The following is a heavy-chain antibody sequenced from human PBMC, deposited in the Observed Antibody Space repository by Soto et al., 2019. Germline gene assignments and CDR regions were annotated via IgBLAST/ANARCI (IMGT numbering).Heavy chain of an antibody. CDR3: ARQDYYYDSSGYYIFDY. J-gene: IGHJ4*02. CDR2: IYYSGST. CDR1: GGSISSSSYY. D-gene: IGHD3-22*01. Sequence: QLQLQESGPGLVKPSETLSLTCTVSGGSISSSSYYWGWIRQPPGKGLEWIGSIYYSGSTYYNPSLKSRVTISVDTSKNQFSLKLSSVTAADTAVYYCARQDYYYDSSGYYIFDYWGQGTLVTVSS. V-gene: IGHV4-39*01.